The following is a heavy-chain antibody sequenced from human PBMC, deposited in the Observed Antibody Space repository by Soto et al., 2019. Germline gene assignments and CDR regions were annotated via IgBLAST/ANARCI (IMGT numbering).Heavy chain of an antibody. CDR2: ISGDGSKE. V-gene: IGHV3-30*18. CDR3: AKDKGKKYFDF. CDR1: GLTFSEAG. J-gene: IGHJ4*02. Sequence: GGSLRLSCAVSGLTFSEAGMHWVRQAPGKGLEWVAVISGDGSKEYYADSGKGRFTISRDNSKNTLSLQMNSLRREDTAVYYCAKDKGKKYFDFWGQGTLVTVSS.